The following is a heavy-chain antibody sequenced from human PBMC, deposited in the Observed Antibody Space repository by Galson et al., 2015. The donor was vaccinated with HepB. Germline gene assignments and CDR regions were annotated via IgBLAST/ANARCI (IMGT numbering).Heavy chain of an antibody. CDR2: IYSGGST. V-gene: IGHV3-53*01. Sequence: SLRLSCAASGFTVSYNYMTWVRHAPGKGLEWVSVIYSGGSTYYADSGKGRFTISRDNSKNTLYLQMNSLRAEDTAVYYCARGGVYYESSGYPFDYWGQGTLVTVSS. J-gene: IGHJ4*02. D-gene: IGHD3-22*01. CDR3: ARGGVYYESSGYPFDY. CDR1: GFTVSYNY.